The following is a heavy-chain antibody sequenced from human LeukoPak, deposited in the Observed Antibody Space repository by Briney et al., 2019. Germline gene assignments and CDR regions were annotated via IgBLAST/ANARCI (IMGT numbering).Heavy chain of an antibody. CDR3: ARDGLTMVRGVLDY. CDR1: GGSFSGYY. D-gene: IGHD3-10*01. Sequence: SETLSLTCAVYGGSFSGYYWSWIRQPPGKGLEWIGEINHSGSTNYNPSLKSRVTISVDTSKNQFSLKLSSVTAADTAVYYCARDGLTMVRGVLDYWGQGTLVTVSS. J-gene: IGHJ4*02. V-gene: IGHV4-34*01. CDR2: INHSGST.